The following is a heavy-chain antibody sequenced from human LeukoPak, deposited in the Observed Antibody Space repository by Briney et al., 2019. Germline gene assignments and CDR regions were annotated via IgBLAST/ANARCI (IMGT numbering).Heavy chain of an antibody. CDR1: GGSFSGYY. D-gene: IGHD3-9*01. V-gene: IGHV4-34*01. J-gene: IGHJ6*02. CDR3: ARDGKDYDILIGESYYYYYGMDV. Sequence: SETLSLTCAVYGGSFSGYYWSWIRQPPGKGLEWIGEINHSGSTNYNPSLKSRVTISVDTSKNQFSLKLSSVTAADTAVYYCARDGKDYDILIGESYYYYYGMDVWGQGTTVTVSS. CDR2: INHSGST.